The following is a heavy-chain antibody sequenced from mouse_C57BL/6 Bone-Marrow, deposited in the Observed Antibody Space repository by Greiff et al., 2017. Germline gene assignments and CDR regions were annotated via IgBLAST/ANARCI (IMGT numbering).Heavy chain of an antibody. CDR2: IDPSDSYT. CDR1: GYTFTSYW. CDR3: AARNDEDS. J-gene: IGHJ2*01. D-gene: IGHD1-2*01. V-gene: IGHV1-50*01. Sequence: VQLQQPGAELVKPGASVKLSCKASGYTFTSYWMQWVKQRPGQGLEWIGEIDPSDSYTNYNQKFKGKATLTVDTSSSTAYMQLSSLTSEDSAVYYCAARNDEDSWGKGTTPTVSP.